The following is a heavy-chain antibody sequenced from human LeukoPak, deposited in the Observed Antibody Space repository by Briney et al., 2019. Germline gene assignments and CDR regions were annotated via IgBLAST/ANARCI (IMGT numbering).Heavy chain of an antibody. CDR2: IKSKTDGGTT. CDR1: GFAFSNAW. D-gene: IGHD5-12*01. CDR3: TTGGYGGQFDY. V-gene: IGHV3-15*01. Sequence: PGGSLRLSCAASGFAFSNAWMSWVRQAPGKRLEWVGRIKSKTDGGTTDYAAPVKGRFTISRDDSKNTLYLQMNSLKTEDTAVYYCTTGGYGGQFDYWGQGTLVTVSS. J-gene: IGHJ4*02.